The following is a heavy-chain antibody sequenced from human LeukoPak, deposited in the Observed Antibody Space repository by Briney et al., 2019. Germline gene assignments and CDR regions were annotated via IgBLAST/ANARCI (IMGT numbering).Heavy chain of an antibody. D-gene: IGHD1-1*01. CDR2: INHSGST. CDR3: ARHQTAFDY. CDR1: GGSFSGYY. J-gene: IGHJ4*02. Sequence: SETLSLTCAVYGGSFSGYYWSWVRQPPGKGLEWIGEINHSGSTNYNPSLKSRVTISVDTSKNQFSLKLSSVTAADTAVYYCARHQTAFDYWGQGTLVTVSS. V-gene: IGHV4-34*01.